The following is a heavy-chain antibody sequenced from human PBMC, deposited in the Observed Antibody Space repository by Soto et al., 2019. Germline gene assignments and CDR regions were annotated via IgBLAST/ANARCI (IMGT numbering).Heavy chain of an antibody. CDR2: TSYDGSNN. CDR1: GFTFRSYV. CDR3: ARWGTTGGLDV. D-gene: IGHD3-16*01. Sequence: QVQLVESGGGVVQPGTSLRLSCVGSGFTFRSYVIHWVRQAPGKGLEWVALTSYDGSNNFYGDSVKGRFTISRDNSRNTVELQMDSLKHADTALYYCARWGTTGGLDVWGHGTLVSVSS. V-gene: IGHV3-33*05. J-gene: IGHJ4*01.